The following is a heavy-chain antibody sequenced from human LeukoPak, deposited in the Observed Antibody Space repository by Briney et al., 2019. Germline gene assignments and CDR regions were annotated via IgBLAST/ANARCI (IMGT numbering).Heavy chain of an antibody. V-gene: IGHV3-7*01. Sequence: GGSLRLSCAASGFTFTTYWMSWIRQTPKKGLEWVAHINQDGSEKYYVDSVKGRFSISRDNANNSLYLQLNSLRAEDMGVYYCARGNNRREDYWGQGTLVTVSS. CDR3: ARGNNRREDY. CDR1: GFTFTTYW. J-gene: IGHJ4*02. CDR2: INQDGSEK. D-gene: IGHD1-14*01.